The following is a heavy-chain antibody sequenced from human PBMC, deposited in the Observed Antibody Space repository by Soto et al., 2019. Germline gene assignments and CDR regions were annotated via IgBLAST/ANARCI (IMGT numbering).Heavy chain of an antibody. Sequence: PSETLSLTCSVSGGSISSYYWSWIRQPPGKGLEWIGYIYYSGSTNYNPSLKSRVTISVDTSKNQFSLKLSSVTAADTAVYYCARVVDYYDSSGYYPLYYFDYWGQGTLVTVSS. CDR3: ARVVDYYDSSGYYPLYYFDY. CDR2: IYYSGST. D-gene: IGHD3-22*01. J-gene: IGHJ4*02. V-gene: IGHV4-59*01. CDR1: GGSISSYY.